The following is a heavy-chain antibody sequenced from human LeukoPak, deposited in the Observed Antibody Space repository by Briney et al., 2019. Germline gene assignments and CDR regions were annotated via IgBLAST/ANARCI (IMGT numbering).Heavy chain of an antibody. V-gene: IGHV3-30*18. CDR3: AKDTYYYDSSGYPGY. J-gene: IGHJ4*02. Sequence: GGSLRLSCAASGFTFSSYGMHWVRQAPGKGLEWVAVISYDGSNKYYADSVKGRFTISRDNSKNTLYLQMNSLRAEDTAVYHCAKDTYYYDSSGYPGYWGQGTLVTVSS. CDR2: ISYDGSNK. D-gene: IGHD3-22*01. CDR1: GFTFSSYG.